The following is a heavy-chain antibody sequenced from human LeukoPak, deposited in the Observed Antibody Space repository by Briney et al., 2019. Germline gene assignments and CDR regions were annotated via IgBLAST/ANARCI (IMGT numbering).Heavy chain of an antibody. J-gene: IGHJ4*02. CDR2: IYYSGDS. D-gene: IGHD3-3*01. Sequence: SETLSLTCTVSGGSISSGGYYWSWIRQHPGKGLEWIGYIYYSGDSYYNPSLKSRLTISVDTSKNQFSLKVSSVTAADTAVYYCARYTYNDFWSGSYYFDSWGQGTLVTVSS. CDR3: ARYTYNDFWSGSYYFDS. CDR1: GGSISSGGYY. V-gene: IGHV4-31*03.